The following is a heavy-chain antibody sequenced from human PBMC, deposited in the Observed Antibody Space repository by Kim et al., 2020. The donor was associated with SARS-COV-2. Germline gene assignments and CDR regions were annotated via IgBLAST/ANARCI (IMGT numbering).Heavy chain of an antibody. D-gene: IGHD3-10*01. CDR2: ISYDGSNT. CDR1: GFSFSSYT. V-gene: IGHV3-30*04. Sequence: GGSLRLSCAASGFSFSSYTVHWVRQAPGKGLEWVALISYDGSNTYYTDSVRGRFTISRDNSKNTLSLQMNSLRAEDTALYYCARDATSYSYGSGTYFYY. J-gene: IGHJ4*01. CDR3: ARDATSYSYGSGTYFYY.